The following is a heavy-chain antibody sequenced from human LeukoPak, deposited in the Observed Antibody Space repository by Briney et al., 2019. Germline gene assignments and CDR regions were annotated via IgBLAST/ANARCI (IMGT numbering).Heavy chain of an antibody. CDR3: ARDPCHGALDY. D-gene: IGHD2-2*01. CDR2: IKQDGTEE. Sequence: GGSLRLSCAASGFTFSLYWMNWVRRAPGKGLEWVANIKQDGTEEYYVDSVRGRFSISKDNAKNSLYLQMNSLRAEDTAVYYCARDPCHGALDYWGQGALVTVSS. J-gene: IGHJ4*02. V-gene: IGHV3-7*03. CDR1: GFTFSLYW.